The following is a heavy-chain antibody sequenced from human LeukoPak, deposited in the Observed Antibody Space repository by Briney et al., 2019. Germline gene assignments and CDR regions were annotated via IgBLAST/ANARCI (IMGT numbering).Heavy chain of an antibody. CDR2: IYYSGST. CDR3: ARDLVPAATSYWFDP. D-gene: IGHD2-2*01. V-gene: IGHV4-59*01. Sequence: SETLSLTCTVSGGSISSYYWSWIRQPPGKGLEWIGYIYYSGSTNYNTPLKSRVTISVDTSKNQFSLKLSSVTAADTAVYYCARDLVPAATSYWFDPWGQGTLVTVSS. CDR1: GGSISSYY. J-gene: IGHJ5*02.